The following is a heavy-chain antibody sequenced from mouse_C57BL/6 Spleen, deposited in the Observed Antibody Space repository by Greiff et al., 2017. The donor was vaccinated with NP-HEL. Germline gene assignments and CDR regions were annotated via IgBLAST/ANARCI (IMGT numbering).Heavy chain of an antibody. Sequence: QVQLQQPGAELVKPGASVKLSCKASGYTFTSYWMQWVKQRPGQGLEWIGEIDPSDSYTNYNQKFKGKATLTVDTSSSTAYMQLSSLTSEDSAVYYCARGDSNYEVDYWGQGTSVTVSS. CDR1: GYTFTSYW. J-gene: IGHJ4*01. D-gene: IGHD2-5*01. V-gene: IGHV1-50*01. CDR2: IDPSDSYT. CDR3: ARGDSNYEVDY.